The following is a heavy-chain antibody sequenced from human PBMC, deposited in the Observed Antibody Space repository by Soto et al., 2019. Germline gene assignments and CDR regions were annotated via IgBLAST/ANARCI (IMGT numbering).Heavy chain of an antibody. Sequence: PSETLSLTCAVSGGSISSSNWWSWVRQPPGKGLEWIGEIYHSGSTNYNPSLKSRVTISVDKSKNQFSLKLSSVTAADTAVYYCARGNYDFWRGYPMKHLLDYWGQGTLVTVSS. J-gene: IGHJ4*02. CDR1: GGSISSSNW. CDR2: IYHSGST. D-gene: IGHD3-3*01. V-gene: IGHV4-4*02. CDR3: ARGNYDFWRGYPMKHLLDY.